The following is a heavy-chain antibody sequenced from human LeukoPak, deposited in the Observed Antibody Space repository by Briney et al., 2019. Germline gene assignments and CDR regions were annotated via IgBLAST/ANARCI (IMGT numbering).Heavy chain of an antibody. CDR3: AREGSGPYSKYLDY. D-gene: IGHD1-26*01. J-gene: IGHJ4*02. Sequence: GGSLRLSCAASGFTFSSYVMHWVRQAPGKGLEWVAVIWYDGSNKYSADSVKGRFITSRDNSKNMLYLQMNSLRAEDTAVYYCAREGSGPYSKYLDYWGQGPLVTVSS. CDR1: GFTFSSYV. V-gene: IGHV3-33*01. CDR2: IWYDGSNK.